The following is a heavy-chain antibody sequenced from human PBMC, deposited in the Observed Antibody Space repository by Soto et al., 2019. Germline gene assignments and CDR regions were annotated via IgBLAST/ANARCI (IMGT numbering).Heavy chain of an antibody. CDR2: ISSSGSTI. J-gene: IGHJ6*02. CDR1: GFTFSSYE. CDR3: ARELTIFGVVIMRYGMDV. Sequence: PGGSLRLSCAASGFTFSSYEMNWVRQAPGKGLEWVSYISSSGSTIYYADSVKGRFTISRDNAKNSLYLQMNSLRAEDTAVYYCARELTIFGVVIMRYGMDVWGQGTTVTVS. D-gene: IGHD3-3*01. V-gene: IGHV3-48*03.